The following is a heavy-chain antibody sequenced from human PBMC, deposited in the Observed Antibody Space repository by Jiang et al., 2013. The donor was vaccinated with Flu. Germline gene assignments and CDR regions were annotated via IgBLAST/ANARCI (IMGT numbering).Heavy chain of an antibody. CDR1: GGSFSGYY. J-gene: IGHJ4*02. V-gene: IGHV4-34*01. D-gene: IGHD4-17*01. Sequence: LLKPSETLSLTCAVYGGSFSGYYWSWIRQPPGKGLEWIGEINHSGSTNYNPSLKSRVTISVDTSKNQFSLKLSSVTAADTAVYYCARGTNPGGDHPLDYWGQGTLVTVSS. CDR2: INHSGST. CDR3: ARGTNPGGDHPLDY.